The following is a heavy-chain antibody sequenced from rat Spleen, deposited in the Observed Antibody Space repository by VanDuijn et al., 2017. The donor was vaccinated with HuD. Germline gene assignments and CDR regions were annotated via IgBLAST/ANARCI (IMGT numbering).Heavy chain of an antibody. V-gene: IGHV3-1*01. J-gene: IGHJ4*01. Sequence: EVQLQESGPGLVKPSQSLSLTCSVTGYSITSNYWGWIRKFPENKMEWMGYIGYSGSTGYNPSLKTRISITRDTSKNQFFLQLNYVTTEETATYHCARSSYGGYMDAWGQGASVTVSS. CDR3: ARSSYGGYMDA. D-gene: IGHD1-11*01. CDR2: IGYSGST. CDR1: GYSITSNY.